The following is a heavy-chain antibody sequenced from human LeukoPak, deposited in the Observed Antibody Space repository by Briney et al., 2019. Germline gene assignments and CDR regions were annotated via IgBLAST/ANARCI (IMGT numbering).Heavy chain of an antibody. J-gene: IGHJ5*02. Sequence: SETLSLTCTVSGGSISSYYWSWIRQPPGKGLEWIGEINHSGSTNYNPSLKSRVTISVDTSKNQFSLKLSSVTAADTAVYYCARLGKTWIQLWSWFDPRGQGTLVTVSS. V-gene: IGHV4-34*01. CDR2: INHSGST. CDR1: GGSISSYY. CDR3: ARLGKTWIQLWSWFDP. D-gene: IGHD5-18*01.